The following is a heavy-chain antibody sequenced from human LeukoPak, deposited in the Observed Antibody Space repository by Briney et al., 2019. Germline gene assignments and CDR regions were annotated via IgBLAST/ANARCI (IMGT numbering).Heavy chain of an antibody. J-gene: IGHJ3*01. CDR1: GGSISSYY. CDR3: AREKWESGLRAFDF. V-gene: IGHV4-59*12. CDR2: IYYSGST. Sequence: SQTLSLTCTVSGGSISSYYGSWIRQPPGKGLEWIGYIYYSGSTNYNPSLKSRVTISVDTSKNQFSLKVTSVTAADTAIYYCAREKWESGLRAFDFWGQGTKVTVSS. D-gene: IGHD1-26*01.